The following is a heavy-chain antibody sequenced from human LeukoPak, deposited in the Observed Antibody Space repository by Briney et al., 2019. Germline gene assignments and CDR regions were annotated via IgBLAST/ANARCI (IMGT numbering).Heavy chain of an antibody. J-gene: IGHJ3*02. CDR1: GFTFSSYA. D-gene: IGHD3-22*01. CDR3: AKVRVIVVVAYAFDI. V-gene: IGHV3-30-3*01. CDR2: ISYDGSNK. Sequence: GRSLRLSCAASGFTFSSYAMHWVRQAPGKGLEWVAVISYDGSNKYYADSVKGRFTISRDNSKNTLYLQMNSLRAEDTAVYYCAKVRVIVVVAYAFDIWGQGTMVTVSS.